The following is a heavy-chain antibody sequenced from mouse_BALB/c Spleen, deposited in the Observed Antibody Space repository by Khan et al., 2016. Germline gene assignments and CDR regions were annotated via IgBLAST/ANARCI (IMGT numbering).Heavy chain of an antibody. Sequence: MQLEESGPELVKPGASVKMSCKASGYTFTNYVMHWVKQKPGQGLEWIGYINPYNAGTKYNEKFKGKATLTSDRSSSTAYMELSSLTSEDSAVYYCARDYYGYDFDYWGQGTTLTVSS. J-gene: IGHJ2*01. CDR2: INPYNAGT. CDR3: ARDYYGYDFDY. D-gene: IGHD2-2*01. V-gene: IGHV1S136*01. CDR1: GYTFTNYV.